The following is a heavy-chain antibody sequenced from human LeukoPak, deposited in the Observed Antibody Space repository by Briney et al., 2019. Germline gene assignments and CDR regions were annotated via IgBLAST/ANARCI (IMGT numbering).Heavy chain of an antibody. CDR2: IDYDSSHI. J-gene: IGHJ4*02. V-gene: IGHV3-21*01. CDR3: ARDPLRYLRVGHYDY. Sequence: PGGSLRLSCAASGFTFSTSAMNWVRQVPGKGLEWVSSIDYDSSHIYYAASMRGRFTISRDKARNSVYLQMNSLRVEDTAVYYCARDPLRYLRVGHYDYWGQGTLVAVSS. CDR1: GFTFSTSA. D-gene: IGHD3-9*01.